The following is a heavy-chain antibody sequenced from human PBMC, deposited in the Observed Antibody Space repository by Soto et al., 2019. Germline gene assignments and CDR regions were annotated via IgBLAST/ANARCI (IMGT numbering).Heavy chain of an antibody. D-gene: IGHD4-17*01. CDR3: AKAPTSDQLGDYIDYYYMDV. J-gene: IGHJ6*03. CDR1: GFTFSSYA. Sequence: GGSLRLSCAASGFTFSSYAMSWVRQAPGKGLEWVSGISAGGGSTYYADSVKGRFPISRDDSENTLYLQMNSLRAEDTAVYYCAKAPTSDQLGDYIDYYYMDVWGKGTTVTVSS. CDR2: ISAGGGST. V-gene: IGHV3-23*01.